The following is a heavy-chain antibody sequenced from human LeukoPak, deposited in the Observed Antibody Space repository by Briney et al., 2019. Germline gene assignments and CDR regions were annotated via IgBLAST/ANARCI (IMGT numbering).Heavy chain of an antibody. CDR2: ISDSGSST. D-gene: IGHD1-1*01. J-gene: IGHJ5*02. CDR3: AKSREGTFDP. V-gene: IGHV3-23*01. Sequence: GGSLRLSCAASGFTFNSYAMTWVRQAPGKGLEWVPLISDSGSSTYYADSVKGRFTISRDNSKNTLYLQMNSLRAEDTAVYYCAKSREGTFDPWGQGTLVTVSS. CDR1: GFTFNSYA.